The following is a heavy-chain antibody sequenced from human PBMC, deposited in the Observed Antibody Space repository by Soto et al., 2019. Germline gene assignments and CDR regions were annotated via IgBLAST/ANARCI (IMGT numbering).Heavy chain of an antibody. CDR2: INAGNGNT. CDR3: ARDREIAAAGTVYYYGMDV. D-gene: IGHD6-13*01. CDR1: WYTLTSYC. V-gene: IGHV1-3*01. J-gene: IGHJ6*02. Sequence: GPVKVSCKAFWYTLTSYCIHLGGPAPGQKAGGIGWINAGNGNTKYSQKFQGRVTITRDTSASTAYMELSSLRSEDTAVYYCARDREIAAAGTVYYYGMDVWGQGTTVTVSS.